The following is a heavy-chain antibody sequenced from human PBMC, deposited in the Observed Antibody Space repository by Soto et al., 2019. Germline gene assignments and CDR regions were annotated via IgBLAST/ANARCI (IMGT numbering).Heavy chain of an antibody. J-gene: IGHJ4*02. CDR2: TRNKANSYTT. V-gene: IGHV3-72*01. Sequence: GGSLRLSCAASGFTFSDHYMDWVRQAPGKGLEWVGRTRNKANSYTTEYAASVKGRFTISRDDSKNSLYLQMNSLKTEDTAVYYCARVDQLLFGCFDYWGQGTLVTVSS. D-gene: IGHD2-2*01. CDR1: GFTFSDHY. CDR3: ARVDQLLFGCFDY.